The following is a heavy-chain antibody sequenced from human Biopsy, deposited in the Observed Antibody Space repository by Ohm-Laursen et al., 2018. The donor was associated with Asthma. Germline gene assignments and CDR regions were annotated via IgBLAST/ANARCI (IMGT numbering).Heavy chain of an antibody. Sequence: SLRLSCSASGFRFPIYGMHWVRQGPGKGPEWVAPISYDGRETGYVDSVKGRFTISRDNFRNTVHLQMSSLRAEDTAVYYCAKDVFPGWELRRGPDYWGQGTLVTVSS. CDR3: AKDVFPGWELRRGPDY. J-gene: IGHJ4*02. D-gene: IGHD1-26*01. CDR2: ISYDGRET. V-gene: IGHV3-30*18. CDR1: GFRFPIYG.